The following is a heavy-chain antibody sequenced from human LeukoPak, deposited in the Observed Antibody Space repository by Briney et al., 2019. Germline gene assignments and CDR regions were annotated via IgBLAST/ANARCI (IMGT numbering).Heavy chain of an antibody. CDR2: IKEGGSEK. Sequence: GGSLRLSCAASGFTFSSYAMSWVRQAPGKGLEWVASIKEGGSEKYYVDSVKVRFTISRDSAKNSLYLQMNSLRAEDTAVYYCVRDSDRRSDCWGQGTLVTVSS. D-gene: IGHD3-22*01. V-gene: IGHV3-7*05. J-gene: IGHJ4*02. CDR1: GFTFSSYA. CDR3: VRDSDRRSDC.